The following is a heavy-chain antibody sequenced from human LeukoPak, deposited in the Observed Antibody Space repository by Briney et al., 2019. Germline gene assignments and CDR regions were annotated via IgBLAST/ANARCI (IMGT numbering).Heavy chain of an antibody. CDR2: ISYDGSNK. J-gene: IGHJ4*02. CDR1: GFTFSSYA. CDR3: ARGRGVPAAADY. Sequence: PGGSLRLSCAASGFTFSSYAMHWVRQAPGKGLEWVAVISYDGSNKYYAGSVKGRFTISRDNSKNTLYLQMNSLRAEDTAVYYCARGRGVPAAADYWGQGTLVTVSS. V-gene: IGHV3-30*04. D-gene: IGHD2-2*01.